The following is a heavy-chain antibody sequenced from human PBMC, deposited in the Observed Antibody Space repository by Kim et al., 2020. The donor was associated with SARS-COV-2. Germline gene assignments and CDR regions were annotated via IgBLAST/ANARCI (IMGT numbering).Heavy chain of an antibody. V-gene: IGHV3-30*02. CDR2: NK. J-gene: IGHJ6*02. CDR3: AKGSVSGMDV. D-gene: IGHD3-22*01. Sequence: NKYYADALKGRFTISRDNSKNTLYLQMNSLRVEDTAVYYCAKGSVSGMDVWGQGTTVTVSS.